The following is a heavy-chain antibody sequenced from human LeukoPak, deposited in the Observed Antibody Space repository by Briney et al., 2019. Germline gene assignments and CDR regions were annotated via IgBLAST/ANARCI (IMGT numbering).Heavy chain of an antibody. D-gene: IGHD2-2*01. J-gene: IGHJ3*02. CDR1: GGPISSGGYY. V-gene: IGHV4-30-2*01. CDR3: ARAETIDCSSTSCYGRRDAFDI. Sequence: SETLSLTCTVSGGPISSGGYYWSWIRQPPGKGLEWIGYIYHSGSTYYNPSLKSRVTISVDTSKNQFSLKLSSVTAADTAVYYCARAETIDCSSTSCYGRRDAFDIWGQGTMVTVSS. CDR2: IYHSGST.